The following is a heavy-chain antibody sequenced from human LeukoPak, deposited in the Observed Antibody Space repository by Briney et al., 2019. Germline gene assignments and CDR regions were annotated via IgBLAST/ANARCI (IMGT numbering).Heavy chain of an antibody. CDR1: GGTFSSYA. D-gene: IGHD2-8*01. CDR3: ARQRGGQYEDGFDI. CDR2: IIPIFGTA. V-gene: IGHV1-69*06. Sequence: SVKVSCKASGGTFSSYAISWVRQAPGQGLEWMGGIIPIFGTANYAQKFQGRVTITADKSTSTAYMELSSLRSEDTAVYYCARQRGGQYEDGFDIWGQRTMVTVSS. J-gene: IGHJ3*02.